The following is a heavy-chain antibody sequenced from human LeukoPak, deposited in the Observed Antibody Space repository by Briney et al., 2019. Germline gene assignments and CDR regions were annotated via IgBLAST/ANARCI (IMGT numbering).Heavy chain of an antibody. CDR1: GLTFSSYW. V-gene: IGHV3-7*01. J-gene: IGHJ4*02. Sequence: GGSLRLSCVGSGLTFSSYWMSWVRQAPGKGLEWVANIKEDGSERYYVDSVKGRFTISRDNAKNSLYVQMNSLRAEDTAVYYCASLRQLWYASDHWGQGTLVTVSS. CDR2: IKEDGSER. CDR3: ASLRQLWYASDH. D-gene: IGHD5-18*01.